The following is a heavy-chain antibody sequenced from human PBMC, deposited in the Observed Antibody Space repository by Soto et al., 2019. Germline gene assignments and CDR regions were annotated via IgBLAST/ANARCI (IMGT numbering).Heavy chain of an antibody. CDR1: GYTFTDYF. CDR2: INPNSRGT. CDR3: ARVTLKAGNWFDP. J-gene: IGHJ5*02. Sequence: QVQLVQSGAEVKKPGASVKVSCKASGYTFTDYFIHWVRQAPGQGFEWMGWINPNSRGTNYAQKFQGSVTMTRDTSNSTAYMELRGLTSDDTAVYYCARVTLKAGNWFDPWGQGTLVTVSS. V-gene: IGHV1-2*02.